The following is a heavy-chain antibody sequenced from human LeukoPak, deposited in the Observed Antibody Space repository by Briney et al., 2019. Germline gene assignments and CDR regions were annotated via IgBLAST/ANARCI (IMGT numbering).Heavy chain of an antibody. CDR1: GFTFSSYG. Sequence: GRSLRLSCAASGFTFSSYGMHWVRQAPGKGLEWVAVISYDGSNKYYADSVKGRSTISRDNSKNTLYLQMNSLRAEDTAVYYCAKDSLYYGSGSYNYLDYWGQGTLVTVSS. CDR3: AKDSLYYGSGSYNYLDY. D-gene: IGHD3-10*01. CDR2: ISYDGSNK. V-gene: IGHV3-30*18. J-gene: IGHJ4*02.